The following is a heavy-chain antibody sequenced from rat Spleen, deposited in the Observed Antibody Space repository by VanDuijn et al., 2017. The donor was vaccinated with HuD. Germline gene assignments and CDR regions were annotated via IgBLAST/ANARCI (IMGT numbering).Heavy chain of an antibody. J-gene: IGHJ4*01. CDR3: TTERGGWDVMDA. D-gene: IGHD1-11*01. Sequence: EVQLVESGGGLVQPGRSMKLSCAASGFTFSNYDMAWVRQAPTKGLEWVASISYDGSSTYYRDSVKGRFTISRDNAKSTLYLQMDSLRSEDTATYYCTTERGGWDVMDAWGQGASVTVSS. CDR2: ISYDGSST. V-gene: IGHV5-20*01. CDR1: GFTFSNYD.